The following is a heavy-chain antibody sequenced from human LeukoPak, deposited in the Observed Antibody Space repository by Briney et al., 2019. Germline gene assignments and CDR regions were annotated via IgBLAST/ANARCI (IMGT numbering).Heavy chain of an antibody. CDR1: GGSISSYY. CDR3: ARNSLYGDYVDY. Sequence: NPSETLSLTCTVSGGSISSYYWSWIRQPAGKGLEWIGRIYTSGSTNYNPSLKSRVTMSVDTSKSQFSLKLSSVTAADTAVYYCARNSLYGDYVDYWGQGTLVTVSS. V-gene: IGHV4-4*07. J-gene: IGHJ4*02. D-gene: IGHD4-17*01. CDR2: IYTSGST.